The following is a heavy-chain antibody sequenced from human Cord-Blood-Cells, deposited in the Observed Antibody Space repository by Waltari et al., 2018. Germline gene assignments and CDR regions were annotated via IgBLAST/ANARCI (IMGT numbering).Heavy chain of an antibody. Sequence: EVQLVESGGGLVKPGGSLRLSCAASGFPFSSYSTHWIRQAPGKGLEWVSSISSSSSYIYYADSVKGRFTISRDNAKNSLYLQMNSLRAEDTAVYYCARGRRSGSYWYFDLWGRGTLVTVSS. D-gene: IGHD1-26*01. CDR3: ARGRRSGSYWYFDL. V-gene: IGHV3-21*01. CDR1: GFPFSSYS. J-gene: IGHJ2*01. CDR2: ISSSSSYI.